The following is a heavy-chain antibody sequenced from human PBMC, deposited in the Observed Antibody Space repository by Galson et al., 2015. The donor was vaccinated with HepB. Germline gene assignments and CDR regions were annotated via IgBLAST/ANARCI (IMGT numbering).Heavy chain of an antibody. Sequence: ETLSLTCTVSGGSISSYYWSWIRQPPGKGLEWIVYIYYSGSTNYNPSLKSRVTISVDTSKNQFSLKLSSVTAADTAVYYCARGPAVNPRWFDPWGQGTLVIVSS. CDR1: GGSISSYY. V-gene: IGHV4-59*08. CDR3: ARGPAVNPRWFDP. CDR2: IYYSGST. J-gene: IGHJ5*02.